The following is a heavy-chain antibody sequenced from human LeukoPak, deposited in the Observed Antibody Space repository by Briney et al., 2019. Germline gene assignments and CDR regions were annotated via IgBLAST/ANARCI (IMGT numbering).Heavy chain of an antibody. Sequence: SETLSLTCAVYGGSFSGYYWSWIRQPPGKGLEWIGEINHSGSTNYNPSLKSRVTISVDTSKNQFSLKLSSVTAADTAVYYCAREWGHYYGSGSYSYGAFDIWGQGTMVTVSS. CDR2: INHSGST. V-gene: IGHV4-34*01. CDR3: AREWGHYYGSGSYSYGAFDI. CDR1: GGSFSGYY. D-gene: IGHD3-10*01. J-gene: IGHJ3*02.